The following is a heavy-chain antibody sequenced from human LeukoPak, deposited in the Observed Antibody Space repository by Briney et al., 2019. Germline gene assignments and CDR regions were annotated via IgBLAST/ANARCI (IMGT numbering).Heavy chain of an antibody. CDR3: AKDRLGTLERIRNFGN. V-gene: IGHV3-7*04. CDR1: GFTFSNYW. Sequence: GGSLRLSCVASGFTFSNYWMMWVRQAPGEGLECVANINQDGSEKYYVDSVEGRFTISRDNANNLLYLQMNSLRAEDTAVYYCAKDRLGTLERIRNFGNWGRGALVTVPS. D-gene: IGHD1-14*01. CDR2: INQDGSEK. J-gene: IGHJ4*02.